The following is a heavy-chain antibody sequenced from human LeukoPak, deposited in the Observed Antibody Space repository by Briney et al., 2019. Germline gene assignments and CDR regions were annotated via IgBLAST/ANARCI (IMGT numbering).Heavy chain of an antibody. J-gene: IGHJ4*02. V-gene: IGHV4-38-2*02. CDR3: ARDGVGSGWYREVDY. CDR2: IYHSGST. CDR1: GYSISSGYY. Sequence: KPSETLSLTCAVSGYSISSGYYWGWIRQPPGKGLEWIGSIYHSGSTYYNPSLKSRVTISVDTSKNQFSLKLSSVTAADTAVYYCARDGVGSGWYREVDYWGQGTLVTVSS. D-gene: IGHD6-19*01.